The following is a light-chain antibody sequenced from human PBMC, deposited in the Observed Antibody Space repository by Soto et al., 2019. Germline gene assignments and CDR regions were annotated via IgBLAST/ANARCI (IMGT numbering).Light chain of an antibody. Sequence: DIVLTQSAGSLSLSSGDRATLSSRASQSVSSTYLIWYQQKPGQAPRLLISGASRRATGIPDRFSGAGSGTDFTLTISRLETEDFALYYCQQHDILPITFGQGTRLEIK. CDR3: QQHDILPIT. CDR2: GAS. V-gene: IGKV3-20*01. CDR1: QSVSSTY. J-gene: IGKJ5*01.